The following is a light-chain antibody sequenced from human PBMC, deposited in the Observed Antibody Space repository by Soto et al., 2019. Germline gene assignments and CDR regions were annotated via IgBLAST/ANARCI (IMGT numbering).Light chain of an antibody. Sequence: DIQMTQSPSALSASVGDSVTITCRASQSIKTWLAWYQRKPGTAPKVLIYHASNLQSGVPSRFSGSGSGTEFTLTISSLQPDDFATYYCQQYNSYSFGQGTKVDIK. CDR1: QSIKTW. CDR3: QQYNSYS. J-gene: IGKJ1*01. V-gene: IGKV1-5*01. CDR2: HAS.